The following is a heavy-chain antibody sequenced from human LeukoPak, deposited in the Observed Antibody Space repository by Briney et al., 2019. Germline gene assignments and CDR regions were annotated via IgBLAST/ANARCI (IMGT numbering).Heavy chain of an antibody. CDR2: IIPIFGTA. D-gene: IGHD5-24*01. Sequence: SVKVSCKASGGTFSSYAINWVRQAPGQGLEWMEAIIPIFGTAHYAQKFQGRVTITADGSTSSVYMELSSLRSEDTAVYYCARDRGGDGYIDHWGQGTLVTVSS. V-gene: IGHV1-69*13. CDR1: GGTFSSYA. J-gene: IGHJ4*02. CDR3: ARDRGGDGYIDH.